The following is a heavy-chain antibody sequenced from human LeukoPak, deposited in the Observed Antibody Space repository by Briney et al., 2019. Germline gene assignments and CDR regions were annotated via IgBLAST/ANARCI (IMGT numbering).Heavy chain of an antibody. CDR2: ISGSSSNT. CDR3: ARATGTWGHDGFDI. V-gene: IGHV1-18*01. D-gene: IGHD3-16*01. Sequence: ASVKVSCKAYVYTFMSHGISWVRQAPGQGLEWMGWISGSSSNTNYAQRLQGRVTMTTDTSTTTAYMELRSLRSDDTAVYYCARATGTWGHDGFDIWGQGTMDTVSS. J-gene: IGHJ3*02. CDR1: VYTFMSHG.